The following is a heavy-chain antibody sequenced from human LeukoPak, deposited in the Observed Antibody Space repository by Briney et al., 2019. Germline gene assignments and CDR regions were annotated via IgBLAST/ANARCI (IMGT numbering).Heavy chain of an antibody. V-gene: IGHV4-39*01. D-gene: IGHD2-15*01. CDR2: IYYSGST. Sequence: SETLSLTCTVSGGSISSSSYYWGWIRQPPGKGLEWIGSIYYSGSTYYNPSLKSRDTISVGTSKNQFSLKLSSVTAADTAVYYCATLDIVVVVAATPHWGQGTLVTVSS. CDR1: GGSISSSSYY. J-gene: IGHJ4*02. CDR3: ATLDIVVVVAATPH.